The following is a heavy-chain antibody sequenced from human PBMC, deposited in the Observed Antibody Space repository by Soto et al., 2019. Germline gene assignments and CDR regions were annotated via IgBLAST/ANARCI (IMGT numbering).Heavy chain of an antibody. CDR3: CKYSGSSTIPAA. CDR2: INPSGGST. CDR1: GYTFTSYY. Sequence: ASVKVSCKASGYTFTSYYMHWVRQAPGQGLEWMGIINPSGGSTSYAQKFQGRVTMTGDTSTSTVYMELNSLKTEDTAIYYCCKYSGSSTIPAALGQGTLVTVSS. J-gene: IGHJ5*02. V-gene: IGHV1-46*01. D-gene: IGHD1-26*01.